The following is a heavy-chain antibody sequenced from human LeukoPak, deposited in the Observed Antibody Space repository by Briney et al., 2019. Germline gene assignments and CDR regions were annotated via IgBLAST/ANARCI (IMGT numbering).Heavy chain of an antibody. V-gene: IGHV7-4-1*02. J-gene: IGHJ4*02. CDR1: GYTFTKYV. CDR2: IYTNTGNP. Sequence: ASVKVSCKASGYTFTKYVLNWLRQAPGQGLEWMGRIYTNTGNPTYAQGFTGHFVFSLDTSVNTAFLHITNLQPEDTAVYFRGKERNGDYVFDSWGQGTLVTVSS. D-gene: IGHD4-17*01. CDR3: GKERNGDYVFDS.